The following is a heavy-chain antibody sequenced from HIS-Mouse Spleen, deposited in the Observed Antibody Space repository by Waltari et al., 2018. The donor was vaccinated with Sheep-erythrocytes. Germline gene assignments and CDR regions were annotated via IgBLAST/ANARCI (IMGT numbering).Heavy chain of an antibody. CDR2: IIPILGIA. J-gene: IGHJ4*02. CDR1: GGTFSSYA. D-gene: IGHD1-26*01. V-gene: IGHV1-69*04. Sequence: QVQLVQSAAEVKKPGSSVKVSCKASGGTFSSYAISWVRQAPGQGLEWMGRIIPILGIANYAQKFQGRVTITADKSTSTAYMELSSLRSEDTAVYYCAQTGATTPHFDYWGQGTLVTVSS. CDR3: AQTGATTPHFDY.